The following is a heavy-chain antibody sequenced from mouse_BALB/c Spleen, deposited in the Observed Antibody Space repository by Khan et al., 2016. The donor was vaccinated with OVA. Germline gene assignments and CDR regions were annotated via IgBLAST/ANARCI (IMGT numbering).Heavy chain of an antibody. D-gene: IGHD1-3*01. V-gene: IGHV1S137*01. Sequence: QVQLKQSGAELVRPGVSVKISCKGSGYTFTDFTMHWVKQSLAKSLEWIGVINTYYGDATYNQKFKGKATMTVDKSSSTVYMELARLTSEDSAIYSCERGGGETRFAYWGQGTLVTVSA. J-gene: IGHJ3*01. CDR1: GYTFTDFT. CDR3: ERGGGETRFAY. CDR2: INTYYGDA.